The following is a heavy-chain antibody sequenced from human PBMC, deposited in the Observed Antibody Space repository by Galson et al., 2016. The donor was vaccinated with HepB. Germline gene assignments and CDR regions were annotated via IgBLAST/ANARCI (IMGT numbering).Heavy chain of an antibody. CDR2: ISSDGSTT. V-gene: IGHV3-30*18. CDR1: GFTFNTYG. D-gene: IGHD1-7*01. Sequence: SLRLSSAASGFTFNTYGMHWVRQPPGKGLEWVALISSDGSTTSFADSVKGRFTISRDNSKNTLYLRMTSLRAEDTAVYYCAKAGSQSRVKNSLFDYWGQGTLVTVSS. CDR3: AKAGSQSRVKNSLFDY. J-gene: IGHJ4*02.